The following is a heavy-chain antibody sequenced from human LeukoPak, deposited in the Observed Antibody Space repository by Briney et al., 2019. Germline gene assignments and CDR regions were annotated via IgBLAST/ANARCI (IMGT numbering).Heavy chain of an antibody. V-gene: IGHV3-23*01. J-gene: IGHJ4*02. CDR3: AKVRYSSGWCFDC. D-gene: IGHD6-19*01. Sequence: SGGSLRLSCAASGFTFNSYAMSWVRQAPGKGLEWVSAITSSGVSTFYADSVKGRFTISRDDSKNTLYLQMNSLRAEDTAVYYCAKVRYSSGWCFDCWGQGTLVTVSS. CDR1: GFTFNSYA. CDR2: ITSSGVST.